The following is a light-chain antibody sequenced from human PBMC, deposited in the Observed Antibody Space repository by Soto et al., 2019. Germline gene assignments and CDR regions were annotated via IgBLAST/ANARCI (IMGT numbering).Light chain of an antibody. CDR1: QTISSW. Sequence: DIQMTKSPSTLSGSVGDRVTITCRASQTISSWLAWYQQKPGKAPKLLIYKASTLKSGVPPRFSGSGSGTDFTLTLSSLEPEDFAVYYCQQRAGSSTFGQGTRLEIK. V-gene: IGKV1-5*03. CDR2: KAS. CDR3: QQRAGSST. J-gene: IGKJ5*01.